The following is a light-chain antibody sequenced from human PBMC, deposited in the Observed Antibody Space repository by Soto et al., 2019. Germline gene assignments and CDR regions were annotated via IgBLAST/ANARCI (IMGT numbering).Light chain of an antibody. V-gene: IGKV3-20*01. CDR3: QQYGNSPLS. J-gene: IGKJ4*01. Sequence: EIVLTQSPGTLSLSPGERATLSCRASQSVSSSYLAWYQQKPGQAPRLLMFGTSGRATGIPDRFRGAGSGTDFTLTISRLEPEDFAVYYCQQYGNSPLSFCGGTKVEIK. CDR2: GTS. CDR1: QSVSSSY.